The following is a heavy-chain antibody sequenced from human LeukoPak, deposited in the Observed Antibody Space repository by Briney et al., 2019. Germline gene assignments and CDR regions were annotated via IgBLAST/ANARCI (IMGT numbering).Heavy chain of an antibody. CDR2: IYYSGST. V-gene: IGHV4-39*01. CDR3: ARRVRFGELLSDY. D-gene: IGHD3-10*01. J-gene: IGHJ4*02. Sequence: KSSETLSLTCTVSGGSISSSSYYWGWIRQPPGKGLEWIGSIYYSGSTYYNPSLKSRVTISVDTSKNQFSLKLSSVTAADTAVYYCARRVRFGELLSDYWGQGTLVTVSS. CDR1: GGSISSSSYY.